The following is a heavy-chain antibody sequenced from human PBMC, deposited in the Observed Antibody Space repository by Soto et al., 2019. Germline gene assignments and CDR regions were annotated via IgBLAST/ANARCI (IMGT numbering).Heavy chain of an antibody. CDR3: AREDFGSCSSTTCLNWFDP. V-gene: IGHV4-59*01. Sequence: QVLLQESGPGLVKPSETLSLTCSVSGASITSYYWSWIRQPPGKGLEWIGYIYHSGSPSYNPSLKSRVTISVDPSKNQLSLRLVSVTAADTALYFCAREDFGSCSSTTCLNWFDPWGQGTLVTVSS. CDR2: IYHSGSP. D-gene: IGHD2-2*01. J-gene: IGHJ5*02. CDR1: GASITSYY.